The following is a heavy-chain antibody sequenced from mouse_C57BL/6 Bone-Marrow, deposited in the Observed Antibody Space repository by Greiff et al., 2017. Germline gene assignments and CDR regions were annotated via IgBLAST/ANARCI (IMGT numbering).Heavy chain of an antibody. V-gene: IGHV1-62-2*01. CDR2: FYPGSGSI. Sequence: VQLQQSGAELVKPGASVKLSCKASGYIFTEYTIHWVKQRSGQGLEWIGWFYPGSGSIKYNERFKDKATLTADKSSNTVYMERSRLTSEESAVYFCARHERYYDYEGYFDYWGQGTTLTVSS. CDR1: GYIFTEYT. CDR3: ARHERYYDYEGYFDY. J-gene: IGHJ2*01. D-gene: IGHD2-4*01.